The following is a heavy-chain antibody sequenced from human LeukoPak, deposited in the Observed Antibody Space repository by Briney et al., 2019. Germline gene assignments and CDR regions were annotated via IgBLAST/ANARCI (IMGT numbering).Heavy chain of an antibody. CDR3: VRQNSDYYYYYLDV. Sequence: SETLSLTCTVSGGSVSSSSSYWAWIRQPPGRGLEWIGSVYYSGTTYYNTSLESRVTISEDTSRNRFSLMLSSVTATDTAVYYCVRQNSDYYYYYLDVWGEGTTVIVSS. CDR2: VYYSGTT. V-gene: IGHV4-39*01. J-gene: IGHJ6*03. D-gene: IGHD1-7*01. CDR1: GGSVSSSSSY.